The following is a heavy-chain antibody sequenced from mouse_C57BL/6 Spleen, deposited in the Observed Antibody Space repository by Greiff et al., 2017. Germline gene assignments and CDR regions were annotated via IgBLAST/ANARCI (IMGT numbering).Heavy chain of an antibody. V-gene: IGHV1-52*01. CDR3: ARSYDGYYVRDAMDY. CDR2: IDPSDSET. D-gene: IGHD2-3*01. Sequence: QVQLQQPGAELVRPGSSVKLSCKASGYTFTSCWMHWVKQRPIQGLEWIGNIDPSDSETHYNQKFKDKATLTVDKSSSTAYMQLSSLTSEDSAVYYCARSYDGYYVRDAMDYWGQGTSVTVSS. CDR1: GYTFTSCW. J-gene: IGHJ4*01.